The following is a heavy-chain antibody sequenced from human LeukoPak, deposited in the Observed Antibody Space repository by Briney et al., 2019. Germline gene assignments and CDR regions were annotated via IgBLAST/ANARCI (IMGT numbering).Heavy chain of an antibody. V-gene: IGHV4-39*01. CDR1: GGSISSSSYY. CDR2: SYYSGRT. J-gene: IGHJ2*01. CDR3: ARHARGYCSGGSCSDWYFDL. D-gene: IGHD2-15*01. Sequence: PSETLSLTCTVSGGSISSSSYYWGWIRQPPGNGLEWIGSSYYSGRTYYNPSLKSRVAISVDTSKNQFSLKLSSVTAADTAVYYCARHARGYCSGGSCSDWYFDLWGRGTLVTVSS.